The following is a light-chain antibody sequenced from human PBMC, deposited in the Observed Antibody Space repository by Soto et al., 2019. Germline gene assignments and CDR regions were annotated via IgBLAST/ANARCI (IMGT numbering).Light chain of an antibody. J-gene: IGLJ1*01. CDR3: VSWAVSLSSV. Sequence: QSALTQPPSVSGSPGQRVTISCCGTSSDIGAYDHVAWFQHPPGTTPKLVIYSISNRPSGVSHRFSGSKSGNTASLTISGLQADDEADYYCVSWAVSLSSVFGPGTKLTVL. CDR2: SIS. V-gene: IGLV2-14*01. CDR1: SSDIGAYDH.